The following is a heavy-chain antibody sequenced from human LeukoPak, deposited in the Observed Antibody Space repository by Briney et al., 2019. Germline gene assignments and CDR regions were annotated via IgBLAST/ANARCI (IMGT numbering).Heavy chain of an antibody. CDR1: GFTVSSNS. V-gene: IGHV3-53*01. J-gene: IGHJ1*01. CDR2: IHTDDST. Sequence: GGSLRLSCAASGFTVSSNSMSWVRQAPGKGLEWVSLIHTDDSTYYADSVKGRFTISRDNSKNTVYLQMISLRAEDTAVYYCARDGSSRSLQYWGQGTLVTVSS. CDR3: ARDGSSRSLQY.